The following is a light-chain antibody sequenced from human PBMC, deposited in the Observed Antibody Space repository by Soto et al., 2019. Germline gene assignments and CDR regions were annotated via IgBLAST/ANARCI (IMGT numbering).Light chain of an antibody. CDR3: QQYGSSGT. CDR2: DAS. Sequence: EIVLTQHPATLSLSPGERATLSCRASQSVSSYLVWFQHKPGQAPRLLIYDASRRATGIPDRFSGSWSGTDFTLTISRLEPEDFAVYYCQQYGSSGTFGQGTKVDIK. V-gene: IGKV3-20*01. J-gene: IGKJ1*01. CDR1: QSVSSY.